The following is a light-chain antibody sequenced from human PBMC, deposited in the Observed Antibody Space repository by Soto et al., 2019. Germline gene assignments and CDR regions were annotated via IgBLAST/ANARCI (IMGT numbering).Light chain of an antibody. CDR3: QQYNSYSRT. Sequence: DIQMTQCPSTLSASVGDRVTITCRASQSISSWLAWYQQKPGKAPKLLIYKASSLESGVPSRFSGSGSGTEFTLTISSLQPDDFATYSCQQYNSYSRTFGQGTKVEIK. CDR1: QSISSW. CDR2: KAS. J-gene: IGKJ1*01. V-gene: IGKV1-5*03.